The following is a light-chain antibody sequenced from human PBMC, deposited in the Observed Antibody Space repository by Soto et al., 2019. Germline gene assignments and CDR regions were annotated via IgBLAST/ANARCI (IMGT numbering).Light chain of an antibody. V-gene: IGKV3-20*01. Sequence: EIVLTQSPGTLSLSPGERATLSCRASQSVSSIYLAWYQQKPGQAPRLLIYGASSRATGIPDRFSGSGSGTDFTRTISRLEPEDFAVYYCQQYGSSPQPITFGQGTRLEIK. CDR3: QQYGSSPQPIT. J-gene: IGKJ5*01. CDR1: QSVSSIY. CDR2: GAS.